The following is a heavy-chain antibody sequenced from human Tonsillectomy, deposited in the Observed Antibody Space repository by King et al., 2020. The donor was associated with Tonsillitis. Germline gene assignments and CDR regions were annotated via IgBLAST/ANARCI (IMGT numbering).Heavy chain of an antibody. CDR1: GYTFTSYD. Sequence: QLVQSGAEVKKPGASVKVSCKASGYTFTSYDINWVRQATGQGLEWMGWMNPNSGNTGYVQKFQGRVTMTRNTSISTAYMELSSLRSEDTAVYYCARGTPGGYSYGNYYFDYWGQGTLVTVSS. CDR3: ARGTPGGYSYGNYYFDY. D-gene: IGHD5-18*01. J-gene: IGHJ4*02. CDR2: MNPNSGNT. V-gene: IGHV1-8*01.